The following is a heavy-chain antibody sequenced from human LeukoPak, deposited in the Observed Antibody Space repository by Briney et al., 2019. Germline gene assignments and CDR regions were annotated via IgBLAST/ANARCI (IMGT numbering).Heavy chain of an antibody. Sequence: GGSLRLSCAASGFTFSYYGMHWVRQAPGKGLEWLAVIWSDGTNKYYAASVKGRFTISRDDSKTTVYLLMNSLRAEDTAVYYCAREVAPLYFHYGMDVWGEGTTVTVSS. D-gene: IGHD2-21*01. J-gene: IGHJ6*01. CDR2: IWSDGTNK. V-gene: IGHV3-33*01. CDR1: GFTFSYYG. CDR3: AREVAPLYFHYGMDV.